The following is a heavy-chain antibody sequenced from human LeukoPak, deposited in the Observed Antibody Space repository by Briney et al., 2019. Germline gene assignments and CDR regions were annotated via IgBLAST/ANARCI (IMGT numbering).Heavy chain of an antibody. CDR2: VGGGGQRT. Sequence: GGSLRLSCAASGLTFDVYAVHWVRQAPGMGLEWVSGVGGGGQRTHYADSVKGRFTISRDNSKNTLYLQMNSLRAEDTAIYYCAKDRGYYVDTGTINFWGQGTLVTVSS. CDR1: GLTFDVYA. D-gene: IGHD3-22*01. J-gene: IGHJ4*02. CDR3: AKDRGYYVDTGTINF. V-gene: IGHV3-23*01.